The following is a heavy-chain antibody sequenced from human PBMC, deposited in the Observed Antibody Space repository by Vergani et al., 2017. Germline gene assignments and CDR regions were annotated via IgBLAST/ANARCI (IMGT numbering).Heavy chain of an antibody. V-gene: IGHV4-59*01. CDR3: AGVLGKWDAFDI. Sequence: QVQLQESGPGLVKPSETLSLTCTVSGGSISSYYWSWIRQPPGQGLEWIGYIYYSGSTNYNASLRSRFTKSVDKSKNQFSLKLRSVTAADAAVYYCAGVLGKWDAFDIWGQGTMVTVSS. D-gene: IGHD7-27*01. CDR2: IYYSGST. J-gene: IGHJ3*02. CDR1: GGSISSYY.